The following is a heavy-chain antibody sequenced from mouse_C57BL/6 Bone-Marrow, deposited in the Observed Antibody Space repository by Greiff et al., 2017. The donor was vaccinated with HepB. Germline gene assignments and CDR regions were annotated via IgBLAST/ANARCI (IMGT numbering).Heavy chain of an antibody. CDR1: GYTFTSYW. D-gene: IGHD1-1*01. J-gene: IGHJ2*01. CDR3: AKVATVVASYYFDY. Sequence: QVQLQQSGAELVKPGASVKMSCKASGYTFTSYWITWVKQRPGQGLEWIGDIYPGSGSTNYNEKFKSKATLTVDTSSSTAYLQLSSLTSEDSAVYYCAKVATVVASYYFDYWGQGTTLTVSS. CDR2: IYPGSGST. V-gene: IGHV1-55*01.